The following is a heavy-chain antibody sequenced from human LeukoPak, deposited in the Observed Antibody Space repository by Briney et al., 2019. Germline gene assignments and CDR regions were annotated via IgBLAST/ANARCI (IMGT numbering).Heavy chain of an antibody. J-gene: IGHJ4*02. CDR2: ISSSGSTI. Sequence: PGGSLRLSCAASGFTFSSYEMNWVRQAPGKGLEWVSYISSSGSTIYYADSVKGRFTISRDNAKSSLYLQMNSLRAEDTAVYYCARSLVGATPPNYWGQGTLVTVSS. CDR1: GFTFSSYE. D-gene: IGHD1-26*01. CDR3: ARSLVGATPPNY. V-gene: IGHV3-48*03.